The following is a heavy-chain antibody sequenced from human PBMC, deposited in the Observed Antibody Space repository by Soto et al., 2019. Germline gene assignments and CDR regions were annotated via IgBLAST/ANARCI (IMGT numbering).Heavy chain of an antibody. CDR1: GFTFSSYS. Sequence: DVRLLESGGGLVQPGGSLRLSCAASGFTFSSYSMNWVRQAPGKGLEWVSTIGTSASTYYGDSVRGRFTISRDNSRNTRYLQMNSLRAEDTAVYYCADLSRYCTSSNCDWGQGTLVTVSS. D-gene: IGHD2-2*01. J-gene: IGHJ4*02. CDR2: IGTSAST. CDR3: ADLSRYCTSSNCD. V-gene: IGHV3-23*01.